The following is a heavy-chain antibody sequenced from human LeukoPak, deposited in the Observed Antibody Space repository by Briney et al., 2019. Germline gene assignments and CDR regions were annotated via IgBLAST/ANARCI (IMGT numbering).Heavy chain of an antibody. Sequence: GGSLRLSCAASGFTFTSYGMHWVRQAPGKGLEWVSAIGGSGGSTYYADSVKGRFTISRDNSKNTLYLQIDSLRAEDTAVYYCAKDQVAKYDFWSGYGYFQHWGQGTLVTVSS. D-gene: IGHD3-3*01. CDR1: GFTFTSYG. CDR2: IGGSGGST. V-gene: IGHV3-23*01. J-gene: IGHJ1*01. CDR3: AKDQVAKYDFWSGYGYFQH.